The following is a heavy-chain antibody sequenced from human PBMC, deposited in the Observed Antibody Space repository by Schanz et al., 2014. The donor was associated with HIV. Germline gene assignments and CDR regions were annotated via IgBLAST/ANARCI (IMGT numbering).Heavy chain of an antibody. V-gene: IGHV3-30*03. D-gene: IGHD2-21*01. CDR1: GFTFSSYA. CDR3: ARDWLGERDYYYGMDV. J-gene: IGHJ6*02. Sequence: QVQLVESGGGVVQPGRSLRLSCAASGFTFSSYAMHWVRQAPDRGLEWVAVISYDGSHQYYADSVKGRFTISRDNSKNTLYLQMNSLRVEDTAVYYCARDWLGERDYYYGMDVWGQGTTVTVSS. CDR2: ISYDGSHQ.